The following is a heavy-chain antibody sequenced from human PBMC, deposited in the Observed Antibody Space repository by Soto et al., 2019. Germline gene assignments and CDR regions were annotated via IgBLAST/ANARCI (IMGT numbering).Heavy chain of an antibody. J-gene: IGHJ4*01. D-gene: IGHD3-22*01. CDR2: ISAYNGNT. CDR3: ARDLAIIDYYDSSAALGYFDY. V-gene: IGHV1-18*01. Sequence: ASVKVSCKASGYTFTSYGISWVRQAPGQGLEWMGWISAYNGNTNYAQKLQGRVTMTTDTSTSTAYMELRSLRSDDTAVYYCARDLAIIDYYDSSAALGYFDYGG. CDR1: GYTFTSYG.